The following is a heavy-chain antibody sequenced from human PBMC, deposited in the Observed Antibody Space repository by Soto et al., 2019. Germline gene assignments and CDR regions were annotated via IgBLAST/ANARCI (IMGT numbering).Heavy chain of an antibody. CDR2: FSGRSGDT. V-gene: IGHV3-23*01. CDR1: GFSISTHA. D-gene: IGHD6-19*01. CDR3: ARDSSAWPNYFDS. Sequence: GGSLRLSCVASGFSISTHALTWVRQSPGKGLEWVSSFSGRSGDTYYAASVKGRFTISGDSSKNTVILQMNNLRADDTALYYCARDSSAWPNYFDSWGQGIQVTVSS. J-gene: IGHJ4*02.